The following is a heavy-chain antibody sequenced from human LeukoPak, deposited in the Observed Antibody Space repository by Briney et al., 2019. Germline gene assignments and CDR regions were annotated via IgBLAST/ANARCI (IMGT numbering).Heavy chain of an antibody. CDR1: GFTFSSYG. V-gene: IGHV3-33*08. D-gene: IGHD3-10*01. J-gene: IGHJ6*02. Sequence: GGSLRLSCAASGFTFSSYGMHWVRQAPGKGLEWVAVIWYDGGNKYYADSVKGRFTISRDNSKNTLYLQMNSLRAEDTAVYYCAREEYYGSGSYLYYYYGMDVWGQGTTVTVSS. CDR2: IWYDGGNK. CDR3: AREEYYGSGSYLYYYYGMDV.